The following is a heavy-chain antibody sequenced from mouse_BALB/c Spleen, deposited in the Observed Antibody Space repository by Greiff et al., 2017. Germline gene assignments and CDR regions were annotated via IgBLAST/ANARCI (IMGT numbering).Heavy chain of an antibody. D-gene: IGHD3-2*01. CDR1: GFDFSRYW. V-gene: IGHV4-1*02. CDR2: INPDSSTI. CDR3: ARQDSSGPWFAY. J-gene: IGHJ3*01. Sequence: EVKLLESGGGLVQPGGSLKLSCAASGFDFSRYWMSWVRQAPGKGLEWIGEINPDSSTINYTPSLKDKFIISRDNAKNTLYLQMSKVRSEDTALYYCARQDSSGPWFAYWGQGTLVTVSA.